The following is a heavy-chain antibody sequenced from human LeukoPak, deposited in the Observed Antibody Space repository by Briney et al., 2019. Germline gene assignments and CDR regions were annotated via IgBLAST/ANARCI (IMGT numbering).Heavy chain of an antibody. CDR1: GYTFTSYY. Sequence: GASVKVSCKAFGYTFTSYYKHWVRQAPGQGLEWMGIINASGGSTSYAQKFQGRVTMTRDMSTSTVYMELSSLRSEDTAVYYCARDPLSERDGSGSPYAFDIWGQGTMVTVSS. CDR3: ARDPLSERDGSGSPYAFDI. V-gene: IGHV1-46*01. CDR2: INASGGST. J-gene: IGHJ3*02. D-gene: IGHD3-10*01.